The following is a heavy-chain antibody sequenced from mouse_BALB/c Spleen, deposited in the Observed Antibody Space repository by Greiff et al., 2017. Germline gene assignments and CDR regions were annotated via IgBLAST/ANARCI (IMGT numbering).Heavy chain of an antibody. CDR3: ARGGAYGYDGYAMDY. CDR1: GFTFSSYA. Sequence: EVKLMESGGGLVKPGGSLKLSCAASGFTFSSYAMSWVRQTPEKRLEWVASISSGGSTYYPDSVKGRFTISRDNARNILYLQMSSLRSEDTAMYYCARGGAYGYDGYAMDYWGQGTSVTVSS. CDR2: ISSGGST. V-gene: IGHV5-6-5*01. J-gene: IGHJ4*01. D-gene: IGHD2-2*01.